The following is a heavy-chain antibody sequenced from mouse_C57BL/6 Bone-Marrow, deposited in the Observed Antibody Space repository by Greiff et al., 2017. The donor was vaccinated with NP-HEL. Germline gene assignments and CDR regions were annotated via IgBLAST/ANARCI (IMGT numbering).Heavy chain of an antibody. CDR3: AIAPIITTVVAGDY. J-gene: IGHJ2*01. CDR1: GYSFTDYN. V-gene: IGHV1-39*01. D-gene: IGHD1-1*01. CDR2: INPNYGTT. Sequence: EVQLQQSGPELVKPGASVKISCKASGYSFTDYNMNWVQQSNGKSLEWIGVINPNYGTTSYNQKFKGKATLTVDQSSSTAYMQLNSLTSEDSAVYYCAIAPIITTVVAGDYWGQGTTLTVSS.